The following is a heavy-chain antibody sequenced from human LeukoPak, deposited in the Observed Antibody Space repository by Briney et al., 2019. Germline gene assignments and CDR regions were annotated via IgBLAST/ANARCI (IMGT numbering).Heavy chain of an antibody. CDR3: ARGNDFWSGYYSIAAAGFDY. D-gene: IGHD3-3*01. V-gene: IGHV4-34*01. CDR2: INHSGST. Sequence: SETLSLTCTVSGGSINSYYWSWIRQPPGKGLEWIGEINHSGSTNYNPSLKSRVTISVDTSKNQFSLKLSSVTAADTAVYYCARGNDFWSGYYSIAAAGFDYWGQGTLVTVSS. J-gene: IGHJ4*02. CDR1: GGSINSYY.